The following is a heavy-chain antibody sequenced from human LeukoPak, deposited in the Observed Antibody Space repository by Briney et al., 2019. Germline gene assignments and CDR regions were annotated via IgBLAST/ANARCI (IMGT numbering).Heavy chain of an antibody. Sequence: SETLSLTCTVSGGSISIYYWTWIRQPPGKGLEWIGYIDSRGSTDYNPSLKSRVTISVDTSKNQFSLKLSSVTAADTAVYYCARGPYSSSFPPDYWGQGTLVTVSS. CDR2: IDSRGST. J-gene: IGHJ4*02. CDR1: GGSISIYY. CDR3: ARGPYSSSFPPDY. V-gene: IGHV4-59*01. D-gene: IGHD6-6*01.